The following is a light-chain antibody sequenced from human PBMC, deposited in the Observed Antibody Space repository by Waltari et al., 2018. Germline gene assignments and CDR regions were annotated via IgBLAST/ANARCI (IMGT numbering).Light chain of an antibody. J-gene: IGKJ5*01. CDR3: QQYAGSPKT. V-gene: IGKV3-20*01. CDR1: QSVSSSY. CDR2: GAS. Sequence: EIVLTQSPGTLSLSPGERATLSCRASQSVSSSYLAWYQQKPGQAPRLLIYGASSRATGIPDRVSGSGSGTDFTLTISRLEPEDFAVYYGQQYAGSPKTFGQGTRLEIK.